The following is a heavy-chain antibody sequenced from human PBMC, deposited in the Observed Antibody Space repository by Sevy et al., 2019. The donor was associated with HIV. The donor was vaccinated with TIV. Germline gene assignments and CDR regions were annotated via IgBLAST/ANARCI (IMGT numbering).Heavy chain of an antibody. V-gene: IGHV3-11*04. CDR1: GISFSDHY. CDR2: IRSSGGSV. D-gene: IGHD2-21*02. J-gene: IGHJ3*02. CDR3: ARDQTSRPNGGDSADAFDI. Sequence: VGSLRLSCAASGISFSDHYMSWIRQAPGKGLEWVSYIRSSGGSVYYADSVKGRLTISRDNDKKSLYLQMNNLRVEDTAAYYCARDQTSRPNGGDSADAFDIWGRGTMVTVSS.